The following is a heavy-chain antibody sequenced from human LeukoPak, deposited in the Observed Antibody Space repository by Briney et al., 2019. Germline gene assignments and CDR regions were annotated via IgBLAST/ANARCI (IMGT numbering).Heavy chain of an antibody. Sequence: GGSLRLSCAASGFTFSAYTMHWVRQTPGKGLEWVAVISYDGTDKYYAGSVRGRFTISRDNAKDTLSLQMNSLRAEDTAVYYCVKGSVTYTGGYFDYWGQGTPVTVSS. CDR3: VKGSVTYTGGYFDY. V-gene: IGHV3-30*03. CDR2: ISYDGTDK. D-gene: IGHD3-10*01. CDR1: GFTFSAYT. J-gene: IGHJ4*02.